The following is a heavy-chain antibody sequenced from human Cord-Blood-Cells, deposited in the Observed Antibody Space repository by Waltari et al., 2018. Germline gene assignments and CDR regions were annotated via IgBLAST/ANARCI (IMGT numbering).Heavy chain of an antibody. V-gene: IGHV1-46*01. CDR3: ARDPAVPAAMGSYYYYMDV. J-gene: IGHJ6*03. Sequence: QVQLVQSGAEVKKPGASVKVSCKASGYTFTSYYMHWVRQAPGQGLEWMGIINPSGGSTSYAQKFQGRVTMTRDTSTSTVYMELSSLRSEDTAVYYCARDPAVPAAMGSYYYYMDVWGKGTTVTVSS. CDR2: INPSGGST. CDR1: GYTFTSYY. D-gene: IGHD2-2*01.